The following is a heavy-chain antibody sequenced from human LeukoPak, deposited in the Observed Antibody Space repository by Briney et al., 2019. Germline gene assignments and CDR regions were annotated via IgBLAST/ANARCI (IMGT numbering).Heavy chain of an antibody. CDR1: GGTLSSYA. J-gene: IGHJ5*02. Sequence: GASVKVSCKAPGGTLSSYAISWVRQAPGQGLEWMGGIIPIFGTANYAQKFQGRVTITADESTSTAYMELSSLRSEDTAVYYCARVSYGVRGYSYGPMYNWFDPWGQGTLVTVSS. V-gene: IGHV1-69*13. D-gene: IGHD5-18*01. CDR3: ARVSYGVRGYSYGPMYNWFDP. CDR2: IIPIFGTA.